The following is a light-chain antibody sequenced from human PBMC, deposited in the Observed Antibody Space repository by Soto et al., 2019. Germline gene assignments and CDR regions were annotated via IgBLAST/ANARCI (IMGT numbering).Light chain of an antibody. V-gene: IGKV2-28*01. Sequence: DIVMTQSPVSLPVTPGEPASISCRSSQSLLHSHGYTYLDWYLQKPGQSPQLLIYMGSTRASGVPDRFSGSGSGTDFTLNISRVEAEDVGVYYCMQALQTPLTFGGGTKVEIK. CDR3: MQALQTPLT. CDR1: QSLLHSHGYTY. CDR2: MGS. J-gene: IGKJ4*01.